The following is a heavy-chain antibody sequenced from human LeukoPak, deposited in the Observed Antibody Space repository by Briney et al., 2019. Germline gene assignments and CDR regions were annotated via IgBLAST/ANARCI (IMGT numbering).Heavy chain of an antibody. D-gene: IGHD6-19*01. CDR1: GYTFTSYW. V-gene: IGHV5-51*01. CDR2: IYPGDSDT. J-gene: IGHJ4*02. CDR3: ARLSSGWCFNF. Sequence: GESLKISCQGSGYTFTSYWIGWVRQMPVKGLEWMGSIYPGDSDTKYSPSFQGQVTISADKSITTAFLQWSSLKASDTATYYCARLSSGWCFNFWGQGTLVTVSS.